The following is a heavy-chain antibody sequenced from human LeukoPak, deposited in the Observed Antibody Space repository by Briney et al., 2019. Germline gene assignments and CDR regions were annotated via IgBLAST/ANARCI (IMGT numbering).Heavy chain of an antibody. Sequence: GSLRLSCAASGFTFSSYAMHWVRQAPGKGLEYVSAISSNGGSTYYANSVKGRFTISRDNSKNTLYLQMGSLRAEDMAVYYCARKLEYCSSTSCPLDYWGQGTLVTVSS. V-gene: IGHV3-64*01. D-gene: IGHD2-2*01. CDR1: GFTFSSYA. J-gene: IGHJ4*02. CDR3: ARKLEYCSSTSCPLDY. CDR2: ISSNGGST.